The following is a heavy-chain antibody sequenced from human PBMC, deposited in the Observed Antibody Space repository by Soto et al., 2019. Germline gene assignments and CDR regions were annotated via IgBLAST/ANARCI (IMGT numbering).Heavy chain of an antibody. CDR1: GFTFSNYG. V-gene: IGHV3-33*01. D-gene: IGHD6-13*01. CDR3: GRDYRSSWCPGY. Sequence: QVQLVESGGGVVQPGKSLRLSCAASGFTFSNYGMHWVRQAPGKGLEWVAVIWYDGGNKYYADSVKGRFTISRDNSKNTTDLQMNCLGVEETAVYYCGRDYRSSWCPGYWGQGTLVIVSS. CDR2: IWYDGGNK. J-gene: IGHJ4*02.